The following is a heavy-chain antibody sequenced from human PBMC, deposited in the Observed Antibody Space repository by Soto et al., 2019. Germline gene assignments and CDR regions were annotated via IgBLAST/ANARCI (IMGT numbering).Heavy chain of an antibody. D-gene: IGHD3-22*01. J-gene: IGHJ4*03. CDR1: GFTFSSYW. CDR2: ISSDGTSS. CDR3: AIAGARLYYDISGYYYPLDF. V-gene: IGHV3-74*01. Sequence: HPGGSLRLSCADSGFTFSSYWLDWVRQAPEKGLVCVSRISSDGTSSKYADSAKGRFPVSRDNAKNTLYRQMNSLRAEDTAVYFCAIAGARLYYDISGYYYPLDFWGHGTLVTVSS.